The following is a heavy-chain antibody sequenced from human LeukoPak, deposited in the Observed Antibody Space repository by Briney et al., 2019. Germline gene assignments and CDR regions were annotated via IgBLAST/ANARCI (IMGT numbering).Heavy chain of an antibody. V-gene: IGHV3-23*01. J-gene: IGHJ5*02. CDR1: GFTFSSYA. CDR2: ISGSGGST. D-gene: IGHD3-9*01. Sequence: GGSLRLSCAASGFTFSSYAMSWVRQAPGKGLEWVSGISGSGGSTYYADSVKGRFTISRDNAKNSLYLQMNSLRAEDTAVYYCARDAEYYDILTGYSNNWFDPXXXGXLXTVSS. CDR3: ARDAEYYDILTGYSNNWFDP.